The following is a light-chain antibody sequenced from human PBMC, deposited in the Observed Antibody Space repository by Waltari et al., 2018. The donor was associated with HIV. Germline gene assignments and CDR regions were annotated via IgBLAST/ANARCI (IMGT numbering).Light chain of an antibody. CDR2: KND. V-gene: IGLV1-44*01. J-gene: IGLJ3*02. CDR1: SSNIGSNI. Sequence: QSVLTQPPSASGTPGPWVTISCSGSSSNIGSNILNWYPQFPGTAPKVLIYKNDQRPSGVPDRFSGSKSGTSASLAISGLQSEDEADYYCAAWDDSLNGPNWVFGGGTKLTVL. CDR3: AAWDDSLNGPNWV.